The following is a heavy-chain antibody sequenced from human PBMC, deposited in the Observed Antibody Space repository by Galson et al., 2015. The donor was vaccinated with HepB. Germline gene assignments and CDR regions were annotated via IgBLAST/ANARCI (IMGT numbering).Heavy chain of an antibody. CDR2: ISWNSGSI. CDR1: GFTFDDYA. CDR3: AKTATVTTYDAFDI. V-gene: IGHV3-9*01. J-gene: IGHJ3*02. D-gene: IGHD4-17*01. Sequence: SLRLSCAASGFTFDDYAMHWVRQAPGKGLEWVSGISWNSGSIGYADSVKGRFTISRDNAKNSLYLQMNSLRAEDTALYYCAKTATVTTYDAFDIWGQGTMVTVSS.